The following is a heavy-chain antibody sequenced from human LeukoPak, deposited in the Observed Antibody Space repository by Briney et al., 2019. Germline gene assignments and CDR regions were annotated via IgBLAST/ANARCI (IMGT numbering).Heavy chain of an antibody. CDR3: ARGGGSRDGLTTSFDY. CDR1: GFTFGSYS. J-gene: IGHJ4*02. D-gene: IGHD5-24*01. V-gene: IGHV3-21*01. CDR2: IYSSGRYI. Sequence: GGSLRLSCAASGFTFGSYSMDWVRQAPTKGLEWVSSIYSSGRYIYYADSVKGRFTISRDNSNNSLYLQMNSLRAEDTAVYYCARGGGSRDGLTTSFDYWGQGTVVTVSS.